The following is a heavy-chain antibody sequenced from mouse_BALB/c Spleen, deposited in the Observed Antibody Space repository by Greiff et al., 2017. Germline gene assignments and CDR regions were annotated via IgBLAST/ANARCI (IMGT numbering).Heavy chain of an antibody. J-gene: IGHJ3*01. CDR2: INPSNGRT. V-gene: IGHV1S81*02. CDR1: GYTFTSYW. Sequence: QVQLQQPGAELVKPGASVKLSCKASGYTFTSYWMHWVKQRPGQGLEWIGEINPSNGRTNYNEKFKSKATLTVDKSSSTAYMQLSSLTSEDSAVYYCERNYEYFLSYGGQGTLVTVSA. D-gene: IGHD2-4*01. CDR3: ERNYEYFLSY.